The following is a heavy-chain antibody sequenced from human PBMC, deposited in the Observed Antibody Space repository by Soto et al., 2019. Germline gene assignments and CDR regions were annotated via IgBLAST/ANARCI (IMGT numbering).Heavy chain of an antibody. CDR1: GGSISSSSYY. Sequence: SETLSLTCTVSGGSISSSSYYWGWIRQPPGKGLEWIGSIYYSGSTYYNPSLKSRVTISVDTSKNQFSLKLSSVTAADTAVYYCARREVVAARPDLVDYWGQGTLVTVSS. CDR3: ARREVVAARPDLVDY. CDR2: IYYSGST. D-gene: IGHD6-6*01. V-gene: IGHV4-39*01. J-gene: IGHJ4*02.